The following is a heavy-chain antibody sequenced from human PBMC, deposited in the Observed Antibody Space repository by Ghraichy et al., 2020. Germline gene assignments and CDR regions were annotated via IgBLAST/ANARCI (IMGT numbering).Heavy chain of an antibody. CDR2: IYYSGST. CDR3: ARLMLLI. D-gene: IGHD3-10*02. Sequence: SETLSLTCTVSGGSFSSSSYYWGWIRQPPGKGLEWIGSIYYSGSTYYNPSLKSRVTISVDTSKNQFSLKLSSVTAADTAVYYCARLMLLIWGQGTLFTVSS. J-gene: IGHJ4*02. V-gene: IGHV4-39*01. CDR1: GGSFSSSSYY.